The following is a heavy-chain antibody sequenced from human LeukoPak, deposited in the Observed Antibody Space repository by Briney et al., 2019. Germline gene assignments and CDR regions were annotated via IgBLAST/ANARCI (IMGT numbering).Heavy chain of an antibody. Sequence: PSETLSLTCTVPGGSFSTYYWTWIRQPPGKGLEWIGYIYSGGSTNYNPSLKSRVTISLDTSKNQFSLKLTSVTAADTAVYYCARREAVTGTPRAWFDPWGQGTLVTVSS. CDR3: ARREAVTGTPRAWFDP. D-gene: IGHD6-19*01. J-gene: IGHJ5*02. CDR1: GGSFSTYY. V-gene: IGHV4-59*08. CDR2: IYSGGST.